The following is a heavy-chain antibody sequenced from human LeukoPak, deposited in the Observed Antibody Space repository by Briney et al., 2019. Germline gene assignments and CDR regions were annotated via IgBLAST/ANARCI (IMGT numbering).Heavy chain of an antibody. CDR2: INHSGST. J-gene: IGHJ4*02. CDR1: GGSFSGYY. Sequence: SETLSLTCAVYGGSFSGYYWSWIRQPPGKGLEWIGEINHSGSTNYNPSLKSRVTISVDTSKNQFSLKLSSVTAADTAVYYCAGGGDSGGYYYPMFDYWGQGTLVTVSS. D-gene: IGHD3-22*01. CDR3: AGGGDSGGYYYPMFDY. V-gene: IGHV4-34*01.